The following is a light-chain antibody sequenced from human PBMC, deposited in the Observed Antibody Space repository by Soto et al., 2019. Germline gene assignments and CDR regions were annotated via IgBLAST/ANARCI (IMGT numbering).Light chain of an antibody. CDR1: SSNIGSGT. Sequence: QSVLTQPPSASGTPGQRVTISCSGSSSNIGSGTVNWYQQLPGTAPKLLICNNNQWPSGVPDRFSGSKSGTSASLAISGLQSEDEADYYCAAWDDSLNGLYVFGTGTKLTVL. V-gene: IGLV1-44*01. J-gene: IGLJ1*01. CDR3: AAWDDSLNGLYV. CDR2: NNN.